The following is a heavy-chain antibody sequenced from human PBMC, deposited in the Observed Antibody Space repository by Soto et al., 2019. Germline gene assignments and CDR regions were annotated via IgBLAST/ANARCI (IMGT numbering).Heavy chain of an antibody. CDR3: ARVWAHDLAEDAFDI. Sequence: SQTLSLTCVISGDSVSSNSAAWNWIRQSPSRGLEWLGRTYYRSKWYNDYAVSVKSRIAINPDTSKNQFSLQLNSVTPEDTAVYYCARVWAHDLAEDAFDIWGQGTMVTVSS. D-gene: IGHD3-16*01. CDR1: GDSVSSNSAA. V-gene: IGHV6-1*01. CDR2: TYYRSKWYN. J-gene: IGHJ3*02.